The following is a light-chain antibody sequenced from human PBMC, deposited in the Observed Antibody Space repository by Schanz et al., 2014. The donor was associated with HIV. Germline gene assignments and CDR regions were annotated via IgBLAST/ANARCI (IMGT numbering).Light chain of an antibody. CDR3: VLYMGGGIWV. CDR1: SGSVSTNNY. CDR2: NTN. Sequence: QTVVTQDPSFSVSPGGTVTLTCGLSSGSVSTNNYPSWYQQTPGQAPRTLIYNTNTRPSGVPDRFSGSILGNKAALTITGAQADDESDYYCVLYMGGGIWVFGGGTKLTVL. J-gene: IGLJ3*02. V-gene: IGLV8-61*01.